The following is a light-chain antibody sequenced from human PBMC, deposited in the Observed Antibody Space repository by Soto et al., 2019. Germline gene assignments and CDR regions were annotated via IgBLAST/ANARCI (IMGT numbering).Light chain of an antibody. CDR3: SSYTSSSTYV. CDR2: EVS. J-gene: IGLJ1*01. CDR1: SSDVGTYKY. Sequence: QSALTQPASVSGSPGQSITISCTGTSSDVGTYKYVSWYQLHPGKAPKLMVYEVSNRPSGVSNRFSGSKSGNTASLTISGLQAEDEADYHCSSYTSSSTYVFGTGTKVTV. V-gene: IGLV2-14*01.